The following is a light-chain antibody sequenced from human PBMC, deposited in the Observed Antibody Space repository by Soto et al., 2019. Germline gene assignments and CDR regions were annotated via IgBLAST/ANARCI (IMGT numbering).Light chain of an antibody. Sequence: EIVLTQSPGTLSLSPGERATLSCRTSQSVSSSYLAWYQQKPGQAPRLLIYGASSRATGIPGRFSGSGSGTDFTLTISSLEPEDFAVYYCQQYGSSPQTFGQGTKVEIK. V-gene: IGKV3-20*01. J-gene: IGKJ1*01. CDR1: QSVSSSY. CDR2: GAS. CDR3: QQYGSSPQT.